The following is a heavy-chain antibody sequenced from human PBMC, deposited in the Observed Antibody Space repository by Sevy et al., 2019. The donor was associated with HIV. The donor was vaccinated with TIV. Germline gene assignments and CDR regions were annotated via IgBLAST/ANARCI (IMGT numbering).Heavy chain of an antibody. CDR1: GGSFTSSDSY. Sequence: SETLSLTCTVSGGSFTSSDSYWSWIRQPPGEGLEWIGYIHYTGGTHYNPFLKSRVAMSVDTSEKQFSLKLSFLTAADTAVYYCASKRGYNDGPFDYWGQGTLVTVSS. CDR2: IHYTGGT. CDR3: ASKRGYNDGPFDY. J-gene: IGHJ4*02. D-gene: IGHD5-12*01. V-gene: IGHV4-30-4*01.